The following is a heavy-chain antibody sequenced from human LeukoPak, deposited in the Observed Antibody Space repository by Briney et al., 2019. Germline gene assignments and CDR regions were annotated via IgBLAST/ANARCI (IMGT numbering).Heavy chain of an antibody. V-gene: IGHV1-2*06. Sequence: GASVKVSCKASGYTFTGYYMHWVPQAPGQGLEWMGRINPNSGGTNYAQKFQGRVTMTRDTSISTAYMELSRLRSDDTAVYYCARDYDFWSGYYWDYWGQGTLVTVSS. J-gene: IGHJ4*02. CDR1: GYTFTGYY. CDR2: INPNSGGT. CDR3: ARDYDFWSGYYWDY. D-gene: IGHD3-3*01.